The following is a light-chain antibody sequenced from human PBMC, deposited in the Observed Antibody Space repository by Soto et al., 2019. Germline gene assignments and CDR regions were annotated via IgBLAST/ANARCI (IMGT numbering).Light chain of an antibody. Sequence: EIELTQSPGTLSLSPWERATRSCRASQTFSNSFLSWFQQIPGQAPRLLIYGASMRATGIPDRFSGSGSGTDFTLTISRLEPEDFAVYYCQQCGSSSTFGQGTRLEIK. CDR1: QTFSNSF. V-gene: IGKV3-20*01. CDR3: QQCGSSST. J-gene: IGKJ5*01. CDR2: GAS.